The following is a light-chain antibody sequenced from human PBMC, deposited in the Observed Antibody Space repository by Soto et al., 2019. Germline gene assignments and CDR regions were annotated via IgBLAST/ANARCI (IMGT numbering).Light chain of an antibody. V-gene: IGLV2-23*02. CDR2: EVS. CDR1: SSDVGSYNL. J-gene: IGLJ1*01. CDR3: CSFASSSTFRV. Sequence: QSVLTQPASVSGSPGQSITISCTGTSSDVGSYNLVSWYQQHPGKAPKLMIYEVSKRPSGVSNRFSGSKSGNTASLTISGPQAEDEGDYYCCSFASSSTFRVLGTGTQLTVL.